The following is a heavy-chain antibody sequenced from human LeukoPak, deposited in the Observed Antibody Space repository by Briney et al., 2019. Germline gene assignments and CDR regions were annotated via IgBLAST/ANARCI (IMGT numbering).Heavy chain of an antibody. CDR2: IYHSETT. Sequence: SETLSLTCAVSGGSISSSNWWSWVRQPPGKGLEGIGEIYHSETTNYNPSLKRRVTISVDKSKNHFSLKLSSVTAADTAIYYCARSPNYYGSGSYYSVWGQGTLVTVPS. CDR1: GGSISSSNW. J-gene: IGHJ4*02. V-gene: IGHV4-4*02. D-gene: IGHD3-10*01. CDR3: ARSPNYYGSGSYYSV.